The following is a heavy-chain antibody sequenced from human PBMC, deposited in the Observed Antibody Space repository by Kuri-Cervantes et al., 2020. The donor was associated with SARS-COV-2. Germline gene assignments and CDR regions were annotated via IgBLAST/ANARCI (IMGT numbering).Heavy chain of an antibody. CDR1: GFTFSSYA. CDR3: ARVRQQLVLGWFDP. Sequence: GESLKISCAASGFTFSSYAMSWVRQAPGKGLEWVSAISGSGGSTYYADSVKGRFTISRDNSKNTLYLQMNSLRAEDTAVYYCARVRQQLVLGWFDPWGQGTPVTVSS. CDR2: ISGSGGST. D-gene: IGHD6-13*01. V-gene: IGHV3-23*01. J-gene: IGHJ5*02.